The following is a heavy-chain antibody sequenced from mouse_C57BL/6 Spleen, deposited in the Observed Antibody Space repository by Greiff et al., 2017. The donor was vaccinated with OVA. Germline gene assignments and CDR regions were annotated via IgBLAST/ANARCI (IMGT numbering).Heavy chain of an antibody. CDR3: VRHHYDRAMDY. J-gene: IGHJ4*01. V-gene: IGHV10-1*01. CDR1: GFSFNTYA. Sequence: EVQVVESGGGLVQPKGSLKLSCAASGFSFNTYAMNWVRQAPGKGLEWVARIRSKSNNYATYYADSVKDRFTISRDDSESMLYLQMNNLKTEDTAMYYCVRHHYDRAMDYWGQGTSVTVSS. D-gene: IGHD2-4*01. CDR2: IRSKSNNYAT.